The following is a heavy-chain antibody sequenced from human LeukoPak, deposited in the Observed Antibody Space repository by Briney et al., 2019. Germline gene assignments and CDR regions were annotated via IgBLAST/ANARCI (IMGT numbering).Heavy chain of an antibody. V-gene: IGHV3-9*03. CDR1: GFTFDDYA. Sequence: PGGSLRLSCAASGFTFDDYAMHWVRQAPGKGLEWVSGISWNSGSIGYADSVKGRFTISRGNAKNSLYLQMNSLRAEDMALYYCAKGIGYSYGGNWFDPWGQGTLVTVSS. CDR2: ISWNSGSI. D-gene: IGHD5-18*01. CDR3: AKGIGYSYGGNWFDP. J-gene: IGHJ5*02.